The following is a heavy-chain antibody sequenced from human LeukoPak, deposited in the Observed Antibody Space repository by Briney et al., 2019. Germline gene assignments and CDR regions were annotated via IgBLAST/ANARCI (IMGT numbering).Heavy chain of an antibody. D-gene: IGHD5-24*01. V-gene: IGHV3-30*02. Sequence: PGGSLRLSCAASGFTFSSYGMHWVRQAPGKGLEWVAYIRYDGSNKYYADSVKGRFTISRDISKNTLYLQMNSLRAEDTAIYYCAKDWTRWLQLYYFDYWGQGILVTVSS. CDR2: IRYDGSNK. J-gene: IGHJ4*02. CDR3: AKDWTRWLQLYYFDY. CDR1: GFTFSSYG.